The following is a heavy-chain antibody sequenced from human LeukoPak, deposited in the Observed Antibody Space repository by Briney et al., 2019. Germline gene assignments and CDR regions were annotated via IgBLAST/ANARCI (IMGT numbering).Heavy chain of an antibody. Sequence: ASVKVSCKASGYTFTGYYMHWVRQAPGQGLEWMGWINPKSGGTNYAQKFQGRVTMTRDTSISTAYMELNRLRSDDTAVYCCARPDIGMADLDYWGQGTLVTVSS. CDR1: GYTFTGYY. D-gene: IGHD6-19*01. V-gene: IGHV1-2*02. CDR2: INPKSGGT. CDR3: ARPDIGMADLDY. J-gene: IGHJ4*02.